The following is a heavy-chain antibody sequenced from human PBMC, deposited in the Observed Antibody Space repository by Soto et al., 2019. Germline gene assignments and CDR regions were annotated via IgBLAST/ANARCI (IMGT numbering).Heavy chain of an antibody. D-gene: IGHD3-3*01. J-gene: IGHJ5*02. CDR1: GSTFSNAW. V-gene: IGHV3-15*07. CDR3: TTDTGEYYDFWSGDPGNWFDP. Sequence: PGGSLRLSCAASGSTFSNAWMNWVRQAPGKGLEWVGRIKSKTDGGTTDYAAPVKGRFTISRDDSKNTLYLQMNSLKTEDTAVYYCTTDTGEYYDFWSGDPGNWFDPWGQGTLVTVSS. CDR2: IKSKTDGGTT.